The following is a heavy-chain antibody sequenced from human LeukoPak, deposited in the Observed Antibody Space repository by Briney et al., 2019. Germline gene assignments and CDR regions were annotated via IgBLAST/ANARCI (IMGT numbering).Heavy chain of an antibody. J-gene: IGHJ4*02. D-gene: IGHD3-3*01. V-gene: IGHV3-74*01. CDR3: TRDFDFSSAI. CDR2: ISDGGSTT. CDR1: GFTFSSYW. Sequence: GGSLRLSCAASGFTFSSYWMHWVRQAPGKGLVWVSRISDGGSTTTYADSVKGRFTISRDNAKNTLFLQMNSLRAEDTAVYYCTRDFDFSSAIWGQGTLVTVSS.